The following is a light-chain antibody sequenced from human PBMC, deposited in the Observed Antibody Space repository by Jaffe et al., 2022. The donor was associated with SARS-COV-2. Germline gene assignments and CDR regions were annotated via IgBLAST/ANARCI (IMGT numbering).Light chain of an antibody. J-gene: IGLJ2*01. V-gene: IGLV2-23*01. CDR3: CSYVGSNTLV. CDR2: DGT. CDR1: SSDVGTYTL. Sequence: QSALTQPASVSGSPGQSITISCTGTSSDVGTYTLVSWYQQSPGKAPQLMIYDGTKRPSGVSNRFSGSKSGNTASLTISGLQAEDEATYYCCSYVGSNTLVFGGGTKLTVL.